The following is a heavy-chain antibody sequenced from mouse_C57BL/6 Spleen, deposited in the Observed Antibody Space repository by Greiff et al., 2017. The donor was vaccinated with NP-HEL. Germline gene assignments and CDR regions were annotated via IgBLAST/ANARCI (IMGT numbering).Heavy chain of an antibody. CDR2: INPYNGGT. Sequence: VQLQQSGPVLVKPGASVKMSCKASGYTFTDYYMNWVKQSHGKSLEWIGVINPYNGGTSYNQKFKGKATLTVDKSSSTAYMELNSLTSEDSAVYYCARLDTTVDYWGQGTTLTVSS. J-gene: IGHJ2*01. CDR1: GYTFTDYY. CDR3: ARLDTTVDY. V-gene: IGHV1-19*01. D-gene: IGHD1-1*01.